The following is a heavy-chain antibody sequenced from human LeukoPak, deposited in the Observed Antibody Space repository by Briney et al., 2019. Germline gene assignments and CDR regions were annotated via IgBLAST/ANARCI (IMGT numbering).Heavy chain of an antibody. CDR3: AKDLSSGSYYPTFDY. Sequence: GGSLRLSCAASGFTFSSYAMSWVRQAPGKGLEWVSAISGSGGSTYYADSVKGRFTISRDNSKNTLHPQMNSLRAEDTAVYYCAKDLSSGSYYPTFDYWGQGTLVTVSS. D-gene: IGHD3-10*01. V-gene: IGHV3-23*01. CDR2: ISGSGGST. J-gene: IGHJ4*02. CDR1: GFTFSSYA.